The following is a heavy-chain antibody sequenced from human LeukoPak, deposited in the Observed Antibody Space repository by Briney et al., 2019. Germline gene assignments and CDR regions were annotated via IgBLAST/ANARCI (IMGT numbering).Heavy chain of an antibody. J-gene: IGHJ4*02. Sequence: PGRSLRLSCAASGFTFSSYAMSWVRQAPGKGLEWVSIISGSGGSTYYADSVKGRFTISRDNSRNTLYLQMNSLRAEDTAVYYCAKGAGFYCTNGVCYLDYWGQGTLVTVSS. CDR2: ISGSGGST. CDR3: AKGAGFYCTNGVCYLDY. V-gene: IGHV3-23*01. D-gene: IGHD2-8*01. CDR1: GFTFSSYA.